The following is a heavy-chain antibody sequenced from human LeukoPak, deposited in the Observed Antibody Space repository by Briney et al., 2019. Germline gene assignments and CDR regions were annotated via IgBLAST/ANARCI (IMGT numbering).Heavy chain of an antibody. CDR1: GFTFSTSW. V-gene: IGHV3-7*03. CDR3: ARSIPYGTTWYGRSDY. Sequence: GGSLRLSCAASGFTFSTSWMHWVRQAPGKGLEWVANINQDGSEKYYVDSVKGRFTISRDNALNSLYLQMNSLRAEDTAIYYCARSIPYGTTWYGRSDYWGQGTLVTVSS. CDR2: INQDGSEK. J-gene: IGHJ4*02. D-gene: IGHD6-13*01.